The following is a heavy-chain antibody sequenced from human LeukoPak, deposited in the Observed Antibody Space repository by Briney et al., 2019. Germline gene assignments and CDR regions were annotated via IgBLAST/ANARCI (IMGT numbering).Heavy chain of an antibody. Sequence: PGGSLRLSCAASGFTFSNYGMSWVRQAPGKGLEWVSVIYSGGSTYYADSVKGRFTISRDNSKNTLYLQMNSLRAEDTAVYYCAEGGGPLYFQHWGQGTLVTVSS. CDR1: GFTFSNYG. D-gene: IGHD4-23*01. V-gene: IGHV3-53*01. CDR2: IYSGGST. J-gene: IGHJ1*01. CDR3: AEGGGPLYFQH.